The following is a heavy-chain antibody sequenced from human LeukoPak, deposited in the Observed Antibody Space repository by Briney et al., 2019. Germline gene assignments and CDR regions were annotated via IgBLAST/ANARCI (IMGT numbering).Heavy chain of an antibody. CDR2: INHSGRT. CDR3: ARSSPVPRGQQLVPSPEY. V-gene: IGHV4-34*01. J-gene: IGHJ4*02. Sequence: SETLSLTCAVYGGSFSGYYWNWIRQPPGKGLEWIGEINHSGRTNYNPSLKSRVTISVDTSKKQFSLKLSSVTAADTAVYYCARSSPVPRGQQLVPSPEYWGQGILVTVSS. D-gene: IGHD6-13*01. CDR1: GGSFSGYY.